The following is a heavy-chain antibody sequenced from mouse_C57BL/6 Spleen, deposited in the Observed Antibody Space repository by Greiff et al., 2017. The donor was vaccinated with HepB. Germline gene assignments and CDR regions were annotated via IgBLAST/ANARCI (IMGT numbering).Heavy chain of an antibody. CDR3: ARARYYGSSPYWYFDV. CDR2: INYDGSST. Sequence: EVMLVESEGGLVQPGSSMKLSCTASGFTFSDYYMAWVRQVPEKGLEWVANINYDGSSTYYLDSLKSRFIISRDNAKNILYLQMSSLKSEDTATYYCARARYYGSSPYWYFDVWGTGTTVTVSS. V-gene: IGHV5-16*01. D-gene: IGHD1-1*01. CDR1: GFTFSDYY. J-gene: IGHJ1*03.